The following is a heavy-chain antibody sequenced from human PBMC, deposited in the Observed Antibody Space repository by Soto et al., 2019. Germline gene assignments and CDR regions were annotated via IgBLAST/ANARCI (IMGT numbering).Heavy chain of an antibody. J-gene: IGHJ4*02. CDR2: INSDGSST. D-gene: IGHD4-4*01. V-gene: IGHV3-74*01. Sequence: GGSLRLSCAASGFTFSSNWMHWVRQAPGKGLVWVSRINSDGSSTNYADSVKGRFTISRDNAKNTLYLQMNSLRAEDTAVYYCAKGSMSTVTPFDYWGQGTLVTVSS. CDR1: GFTFSSNW. CDR3: AKGSMSTVTPFDY.